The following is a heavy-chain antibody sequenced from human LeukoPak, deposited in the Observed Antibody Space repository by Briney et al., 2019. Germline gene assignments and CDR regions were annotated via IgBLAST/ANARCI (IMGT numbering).Heavy chain of an antibody. Sequence: TGRPLSLSCAASGFAFSSYGMHWVRQAPGKGLEWVAVISYDGSNKYYADSVKGRFTISRDNSKNTLYLQMNSLRAEDTAVYYCAKDRIGVYSGSYYEYYFDYWGQGTLVTVSS. V-gene: IGHV3-30*18. D-gene: IGHD1-26*01. CDR1: GFAFSSYG. CDR2: ISYDGSNK. J-gene: IGHJ4*01. CDR3: AKDRIGVYSGSYYEYYFDY.